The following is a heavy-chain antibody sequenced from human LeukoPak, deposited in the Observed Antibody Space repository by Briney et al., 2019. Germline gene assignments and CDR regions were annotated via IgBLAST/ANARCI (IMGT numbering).Heavy chain of an antibody. Sequence: GGSLRLSCAASGFTFSGSALHWVRQASGKGLEWVGRIRSTANGYAAAYAASVKGRFTISRDDSKNTAYLQMDSLKTEDTAVYYCTGNYYGSGSYADFDYWGQGTLVTVSS. CDR2: IRSTANGYAA. V-gene: IGHV3-73*01. CDR1: GFTFSGSA. CDR3: TGNYYGSGSYADFDY. D-gene: IGHD3-10*01. J-gene: IGHJ4*02.